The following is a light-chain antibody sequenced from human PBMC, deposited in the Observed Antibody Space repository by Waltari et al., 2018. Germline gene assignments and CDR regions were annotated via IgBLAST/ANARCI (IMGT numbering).Light chain of an antibody. CDR3: QQGASVPPT. CDR1: QGIGNS. V-gene: IGKV1-12*01. J-gene: IGKJ1*01. CDR2: SAS. Sequence: DIQMTQSPSSVSASVGDRVTITCRASQGIGNSLAWYQQKPGKAPTVLIYSASTLQRGVPPRFSGSGSGTDFTLTINSLQPEDFATYFCQQGASVPPTFGQGT.